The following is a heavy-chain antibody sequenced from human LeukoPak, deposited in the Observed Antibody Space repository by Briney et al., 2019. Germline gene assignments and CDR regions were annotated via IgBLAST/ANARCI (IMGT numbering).Heavy chain of an antibody. CDR3: ARDLVELTLVANWFDP. CDR2: INPNSGGT. D-gene: IGHD1-26*01. Sequence: GASVKVSCKASGYTFTGYYMHWVRQAPGQGLEWMGWINPNSGGTNYAQKFQGRVTMTRDTSISTAYMELSRLRSDDTAVYYCARDLVELTLVANWFDPWGQGTLSPSPQ. J-gene: IGHJ5*02. CDR1: GYTFTGYY. V-gene: IGHV1-2*02.